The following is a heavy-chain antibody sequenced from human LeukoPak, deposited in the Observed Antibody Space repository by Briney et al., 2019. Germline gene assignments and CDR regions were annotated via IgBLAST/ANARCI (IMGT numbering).Heavy chain of an antibody. CDR1: GFTFSSYS. CDR3: ARIILDNWNYVSSANYYGMDV. D-gene: IGHD1-7*01. Sequence: GGSLRLSCAASGFTFSSYSMNWVRQAPGKGLEWVSYISSSSSTIYYADSVKGRFPISRDNAKNSLYLQMNSLRDEDTAVYYCARIILDNWNYVSSANYYGMDVWGQGTTVTVSS. CDR2: ISSSSSTI. V-gene: IGHV3-48*02. J-gene: IGHJ6*02.